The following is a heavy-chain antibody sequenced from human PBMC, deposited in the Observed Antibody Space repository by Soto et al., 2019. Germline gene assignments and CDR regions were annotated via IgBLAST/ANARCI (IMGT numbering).Heavy chain of an antibody. V-gene: IGHV5-51*01. CDR2: IYPGDSDT. CDR1: GYSFTSYW. J-gene: IGHJ6*03. D-gene: IGHD2-2*01. CDR3: ARGVVPAASPYYYYYYMDV. Sequence: GESLKISCKGSGYSFTSYWIGWVRQMPGKGLEWMGIIYPGDSDTRYSPSFQGQVTISADKSISTAYLQWSSLKASDTAMYYCARGVVPAASPYYYYYYMDVWGKGTTVTVSS.